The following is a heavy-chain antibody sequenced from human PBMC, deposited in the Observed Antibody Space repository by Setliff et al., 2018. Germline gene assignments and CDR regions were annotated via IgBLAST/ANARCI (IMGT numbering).Heavy chain of an antibody. Sequence: PSETLSLTCAVYGASFSGTYCSWIRQSPGKGLEWIGEINHTGSPNWIGEINHSGSPNYNPSLKSRATMSVDTSKNQFSLKLTSVTAADTAVYYCRVWVDMIEVDSWAQGTLVTVSS. CDR1: GASFSGTY. CDR3: RVWVDMIEVDS. V-gene: IGHV4-34*01. CDR2: INHSGSP. J-gene: IGHJ4*02. D-gene: IGHD3-22*01.